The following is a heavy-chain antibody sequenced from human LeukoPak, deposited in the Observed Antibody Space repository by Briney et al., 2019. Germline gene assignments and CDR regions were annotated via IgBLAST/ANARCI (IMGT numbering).Heavy chain of an antibody. D-gene: IGHD2-2*02. Sequence: GASVKVSCKASGYTFTSYDINWVRQAAGQGLEWTGWMNPNSGNTGYAQKFQGRVTMTRSTSITTAYMELGGLTSDDTAVYYCARGTQYCTSASCYNFWGQGTLVTVSS. CDR1: GYTFTSYD. CDR3: ARGTQYCTSASCYNF. J-gene: IGHJ4*02. CDR2: MNPNSGNT. V-gene: IGHV1-8*01.